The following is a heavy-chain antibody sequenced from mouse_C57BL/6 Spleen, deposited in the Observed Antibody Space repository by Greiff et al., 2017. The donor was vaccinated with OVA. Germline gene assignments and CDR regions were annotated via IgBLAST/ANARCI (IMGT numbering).Heavy chain of an antibody. D-gene: IGHD4-1*01. Sequence: EVMLVESGGGLVQPGGSMKLSCVASGFTFSNYWMNWVRQSPEKGLEWVAQIRLKSDNYATHYAESVKGRFTISRDDSKSSVYLQMNNLRAEDTGIYYCTAWDWFAYWGHGTLVTVSA. CDR2: IRLKSDNYAT. J-gene: IGHJ3*01. V-gene: IGHV6-3*01. CDR3: TAWDWFAY. CDR1: GFTFSNYW.